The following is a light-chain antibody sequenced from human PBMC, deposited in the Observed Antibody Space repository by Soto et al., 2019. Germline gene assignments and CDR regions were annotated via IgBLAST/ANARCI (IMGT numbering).Light chain of an antibody. Sequence: DIQMTQSPSSLSAAVGDRVTISCRASQSIKTYLNWYQQKPGKAPNLLIFAASRLQSWVPSRFSGSGSGTDFTLTISSLQPEDFATYYCQETYSTPPGTFGGGTKVDIK. J-gene: IGKJ4*01. CDR1: QSIKTY. V-gene: IGKV1-39*01. CDR2: AAS. CDR3: QETYSTPPGT.